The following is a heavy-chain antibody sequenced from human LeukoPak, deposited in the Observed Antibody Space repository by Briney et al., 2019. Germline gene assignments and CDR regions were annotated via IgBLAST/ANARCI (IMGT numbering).Heavy chain of an antibody. D-gene: IGHD6-13*01. Sequence: GGSLRLSCAASGFTFSSYSMNWVRQAPGKGLEWVSSISSSSYIYYADSVKGRFTISRDNAKNSLYLQMNSLRAEDTAVYYCARGEGSSWVNYYYHYGMDVWGQGTTVTVSS. CDR3: ARGEGSSWVNYYYHYGMDV. CDR2: ISSSSYI. J-gene: IGHJ6*02. CDR1: GFTFSSYS. V-gene: IGHV3-21*01.